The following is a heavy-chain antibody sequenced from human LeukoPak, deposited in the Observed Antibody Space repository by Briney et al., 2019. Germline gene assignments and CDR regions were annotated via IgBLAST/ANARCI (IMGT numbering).Heavy chain of an antibody. D-gene: IGHD3-22*01. Sequence: GGSLRLSCAASGFTFIIYSMSWARQAPGKGLEWVSSISSGSSYIYYAHSVNGRFTISRDNARNSLYLLMNSLRAEDTAIYYCARDRGSDTSGYEDFDYWGQGTLVTVSS. CDR3: ARDRGSDTSGYEDFDY. CDR1: GFTFIIYS. CDR2: ISSGSSYI. J-gene: IGHJ4*02. V-gene: IGHV3-21*01.